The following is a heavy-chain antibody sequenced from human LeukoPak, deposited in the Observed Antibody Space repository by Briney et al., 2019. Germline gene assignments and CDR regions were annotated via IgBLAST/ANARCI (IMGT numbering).Heavy chain of an antibody. V-gene: IGHV3-30*02. CDR2: IRYDGSNK. D-gene: IGHD3-10*01. CDR1: GFTFSSYG. J-gene: IGHJ4*02. Sequence: GGSLRLSCAASGFTFSSYGMHWVRQAPGKGLEWVAFIRYDGSNKYYADSVKGRFTISRDNSKNTVYLQMNTLRAEDTAVYYCAKGAGGSYGLYYFDYWGQGALVTVSS. CDR3: AKGAGGSYGLYYFDY.